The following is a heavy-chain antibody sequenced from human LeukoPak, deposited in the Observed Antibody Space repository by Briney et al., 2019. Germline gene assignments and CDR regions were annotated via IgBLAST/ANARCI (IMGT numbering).Heavy chain of an antibody. Sequence: GGSLRLSCATSGFPFSDFSMAWVRQAPGKGLEWISTTNSGGTTTYYAESVKGRFTISRDNFKNALYLQMSSLRVEDTAIYYCAKQSYARSLGEGGPGTLVTVSS. J-gene: IGHJ4*02. CDR1: GFPFSDFS. V-gene: IGHV3-23*01. CDR2: TNSGGTTT. CDR3: AKQSYARSLGE. D-gene: IGHD3-10*02.